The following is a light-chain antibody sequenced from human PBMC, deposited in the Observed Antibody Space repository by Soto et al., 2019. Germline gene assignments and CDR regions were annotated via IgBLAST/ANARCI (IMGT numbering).Light chain of an antibody. J-gene: IGLJ1*01. CDR2: RND. CDR1: SSNIKSNY. CDR3: ATWDDSLSGYV. Sequence: QPVLTQPPSASGTPGQRVTISCSGSSSNIKSNYVYWYQQLPGTAPKLLIYRNDQRPSGVPDRFSGSKSGTSASLAISGLRSEDKADYYCATWDDSLSGYVFGTGTKVTVL. V-gene: IGLV1-47*01.